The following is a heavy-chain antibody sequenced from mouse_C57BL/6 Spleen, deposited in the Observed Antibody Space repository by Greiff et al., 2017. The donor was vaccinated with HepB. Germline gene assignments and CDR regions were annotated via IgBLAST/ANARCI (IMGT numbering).Heavy chain of an antibody. V-gene: IGHV1-69*01. CDR3: ARWDYYSNHQGYAMDY. CDR1: GYTFTSYW. CDR2: IDPSDSYT. J-gene: IGHJ4*01. D-gene: IGHD2-5*01. Sequence: QVQLQQPGAELVMPGASVKLSCKASGYTFTSYWMHWVKQRPGQGLEWIGEIDPSDSYTNYNQKFKGKSTLTVDKSPSTAYMQLSSLTSEDSAVYYCARWDYYSNHQGYAMDYWGQGTSVTVSS.